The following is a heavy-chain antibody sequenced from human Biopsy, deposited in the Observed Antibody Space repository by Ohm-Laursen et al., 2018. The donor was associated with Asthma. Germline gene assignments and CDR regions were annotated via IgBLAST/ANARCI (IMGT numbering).Heavy chain of an antibody. CDR1: GDSISNGGYY. V-gene: IGHV4-31*02. J-gene: IGHJ5*02. CDR3: ARASVAASSNWFDP. CDR2: MYYSGTT. Sequence: TLSLTWTVSGDSISNGGYYWSWIRQHPGKGLEWIGYMYYSGTTYYNPSLNSRVAILVDTSKNQFSLKVNSVTAADTAVYYCARASVAASSNWFDPWGQGTLVTVSS. D-gene: IGHD6-19*01.